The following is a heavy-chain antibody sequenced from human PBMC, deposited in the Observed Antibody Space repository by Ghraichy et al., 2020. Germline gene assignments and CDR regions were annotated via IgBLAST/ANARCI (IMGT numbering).Heavy chain of an antibody. CDR2: ISASGSII. Sequence: LSLTCAASGFIFSDYYMNWIRQAPGEGLEWLSFISASGSIIHYADSVKGRFTISRDNAKNSVYLQMNSLRAEDTAVYYCARDMVISPFFYWGQGSLVPVSS. CDR3: ARDMVISPFFY. J-gene: IGHJ4*02. D-gene: IGHD2-21*01. V-gene: IGHV3-11*01. CDR1: GFIFSDYY.